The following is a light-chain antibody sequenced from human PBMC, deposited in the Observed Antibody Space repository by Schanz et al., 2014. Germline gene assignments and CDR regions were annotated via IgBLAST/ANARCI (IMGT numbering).Light chain of an antibody. CDR2: DVH. V-gene: IGLV2-14*03. CDR1: TDVDYGNF. Sequence: QSVLTQPASVSGSPGQSITVSCTGTTDVDYGNFVSWYQQHPGKAPKLIIYDVHHRPSGVSNRFSGSKTGDTASLTVSGLQAEDEADYYCSSYGGSNFVVFGGGTKLTVL. J-gene: IGLJ2*01. CDR3: SSYGGSNFVV.